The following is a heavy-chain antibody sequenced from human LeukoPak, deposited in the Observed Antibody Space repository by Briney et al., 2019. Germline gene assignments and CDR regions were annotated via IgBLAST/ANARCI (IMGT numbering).Heavy chain of an antibody. J-gene: IGHJ3*02. Sequence: GRSLRLSCAASGFTFSSYGMHWVRQAPGKGLEWVSSISSSSSYIYYADSVKGRFTISRDNAKNSLYLQMNSLRAEDTAVYYCARDTRTDAFDIWGQGTMVTVSS. V-gene: IGHV3-21*01. D-gene: IGHD2-2*01. CDR2: ISSSSSYI. CDR3: ARDTRTDAFDI. CDR1: GFTFSSYG.